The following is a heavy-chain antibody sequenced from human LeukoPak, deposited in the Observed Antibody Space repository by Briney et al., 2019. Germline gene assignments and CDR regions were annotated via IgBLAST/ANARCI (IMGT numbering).Heavy chain of an antibody. CDR3: AKDSLFDIVGATEGALDY. J-gene: IGHJ4*02. Sequence: PGRSLRLSCAASGFTFSSYGMHWVRQAPGKGLEWVAVISYDGSNKYYADSVKGRFTISRDNSKNTLYLQMNSLRAEDTAVYYCAKDSLFDIVGATEGALDYWGQGTLVTVSS. CDR1: GFTFSSYG. CDR2: ISYDGSNK. D-gene: IGHD1-26*01. V-gene: IGHV3-30*18.